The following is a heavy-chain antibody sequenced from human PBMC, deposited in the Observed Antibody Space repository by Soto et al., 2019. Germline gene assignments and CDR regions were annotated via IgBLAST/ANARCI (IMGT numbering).Heavy chain of an antibody. D-gene: IGHD6-19*01. J-gene: IGHJ4*02. Sequence: PGGPLTLSCTASGVIFHEHDMHWVRQAPAKGLAWVGRSRNQDYSYITEYDASVKGRFTISRDDSTNSMYLQMNSLKTEDSAVYFGTRCYNNGWYFDPWGQGAPGPVSS. CDR2: SRNQDYSYIT. CDR1: GVIFHEHD. V-gene: IGHV3-72*01. CDR3: TRCYNNGWYFDP.